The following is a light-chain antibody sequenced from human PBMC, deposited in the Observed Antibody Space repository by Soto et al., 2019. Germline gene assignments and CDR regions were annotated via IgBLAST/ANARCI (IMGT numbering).Light chain of an antibody. CDR1: QSVSSTY. J-gene: IGKJ2*01. CDR2: GAS. CDR3: QQYGSSSYT. V-gene: IGKV3-20*01. Sequence: EIVLTHAPGTLSLSPGKRATLSCRASQSVSSTYLAWYQQNPGPAPRLLIYGASSRATGNPDRFGGSGSGTDLTLTVSRLEHEDFAVYFCQQYGSSSYTFGQGTKLEIK.